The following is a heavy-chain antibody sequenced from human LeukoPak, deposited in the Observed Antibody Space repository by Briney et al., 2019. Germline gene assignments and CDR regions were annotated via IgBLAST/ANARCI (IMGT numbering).Heavy chain of an antibody. CDR2: ISGSGGST. V-gene: IGHV3-23*01. D-gene: IGHD3-22*01. CDR1: GFTFSSYA. CDR3: AKDQYYYDSSGYLGY. Sequence: GGSLRLSCAASGFTFSSYAMSWVRQAPGKGLEWVSAISGSGGSTYYADSVKGRFTISRDNSKNTLYLQMNSLRAEDTAVYYCAKDQYYYDSSGYLGYWGQGTLVTVSS. J-gene: IGHJ4*02.